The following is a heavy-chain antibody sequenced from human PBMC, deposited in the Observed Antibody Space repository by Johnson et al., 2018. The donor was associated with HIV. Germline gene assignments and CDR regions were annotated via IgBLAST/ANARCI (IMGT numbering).Heavy chain of an antibody. CDR3: ARGDYGDYGRDAFDI. D-gene: IGHD4-17*01. CDR2: LHSDGST. V-gene: IGHV3-66*02. J-gene: IGHJ3*02. Sequence: VQLVESGGGLTQPGGSLRLSCAASGFTVSNNYMSWVRQAPGKGLEWVSILHSDGSTFNTDSVKGRFTISRDNSKNTLYLQMNSLRAEDSAVYYCARGDYGDYGRDAFDIWGQGTMVTVSS. CDR1: GFTVSNNY.